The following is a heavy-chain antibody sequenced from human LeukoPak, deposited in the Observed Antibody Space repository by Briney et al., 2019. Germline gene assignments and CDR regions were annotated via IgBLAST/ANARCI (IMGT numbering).Heavy chain of an antibody. V-gene: IGHV1-3*01. CDR1: GYTFTSYA. CDR2: INAGNGNT. Sequence: GASVKVSCKASGYTFTSYAMHWVRQAPGQRLEWMGWINAGNGNTKYLQKFQGRVTITRDTSASTAYMELSSLRSEDTAVYYCARDRWFDPWGQGTLVTVSS. J-gene: IGHJ5*02. CDR3: ARDRWFDP.